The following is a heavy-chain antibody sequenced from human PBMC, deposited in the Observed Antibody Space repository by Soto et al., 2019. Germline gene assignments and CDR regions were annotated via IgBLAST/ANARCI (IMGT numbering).Heavy chain of an antibody. J-gene: IGHJ3*02. Sequence: EVQLVESGGGLVKPGGSLRLSCAASGFTFSSYSMNWVRQAPGKGLEWVSSISSSSSYIYYADSVKGRFTISRDNAKNSLYLQMNSLRAEDTAVYYCARDPDLITDIVVVVAATPELGPHAFDIWGQGTMVTVSS. V-gene: IGHV3-21*01. CDR2: ISSSSSYI. D-gene: IGHD2-15*01. CDR1: GFTFSSYS. CDR3: ARDPDLITDIVVVVAATPELGPHAFDI.